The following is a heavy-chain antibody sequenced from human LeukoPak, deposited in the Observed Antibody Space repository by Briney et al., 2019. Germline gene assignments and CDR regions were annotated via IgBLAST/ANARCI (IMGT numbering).Heavy chain of an antibody. J-gene: IGHJ6*02. CDR1: GFTFSSYA. CDR3: ARDGDSYGYAGYYGMDV. Sequence: PGGSLRLSCAASGFTFSSYAMSWVRQAPGKGLEWVSSISSSSSYIYYADSVKGRFTISRDNAKNSLYLQMNSLRAEDTAVYYCARDGDSYGYAGYYGMDVWAQGTTVTVSS. CDR2: ISSSSSYI. D-gene: IGHD5-18*01. V-gene: IGHV3-21*01.